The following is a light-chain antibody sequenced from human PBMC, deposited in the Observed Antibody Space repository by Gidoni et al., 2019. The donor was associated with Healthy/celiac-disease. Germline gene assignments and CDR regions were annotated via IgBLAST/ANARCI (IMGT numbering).Light chain of an antibody. J-gene: IGKJ2*01. V-gene: IGKV1-39*01. Sequence: DIQMTQSPSSLSASVGDRVTITCRTSQSISSYLNWYQQKPVKAPKLLIYAASSLQSGVPSRFSVSGSGTDFTLTISSLQPEDFATYYCQQSYSTPPMYTFGQGTKLEIK. CDR3: QQSYSTPPMYT. CDR1: QSISSY. CDR2: AAS.